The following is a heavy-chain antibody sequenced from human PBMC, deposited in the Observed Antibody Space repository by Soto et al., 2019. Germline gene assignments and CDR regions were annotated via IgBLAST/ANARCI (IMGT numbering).Heavy chain of an antibody. Sequence: QVQLVQSGAEVKKPGASVNISCKASGYTFIRYYMHWVRQAPGQGLEWMGIINPDDGSTTYAQKFQGRVTMTRDTSTSRVHMELRSLTSDDTAVYYCGRAFPSSSTLGWVDPWGQGTLVTVSS. CDR3: GRAFPSSSTLGWVDP. CDR2: INPDDGST. CDR1: GYTFIRYY. V-gene: IGHV1-46*01. D-gene: IGHD2-2*01. J-gene: IGHJ5*02.